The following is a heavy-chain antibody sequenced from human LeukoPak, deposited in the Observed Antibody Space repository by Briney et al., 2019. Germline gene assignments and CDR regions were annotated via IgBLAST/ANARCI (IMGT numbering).Heavy chain of an antibody. V-gene: IGHV3-23*01. CDR2: ISGSGGST. CDR3: AKAWGDGYTVPFDY. CDR1: GFTFSSYA. D-gene: IGHD5-24*01. Sequence: GGSLRLSCAASGFTFSSYAMSWVRQAPGKGLEWVSAISGSGGSTYYADSVKGRFTISRDNSKNTLYLQMNSLRAEDTAVYCCAKAWGDGYTVPFDYWGQGTLVTVSS. J-gene: IGHJ4*02.